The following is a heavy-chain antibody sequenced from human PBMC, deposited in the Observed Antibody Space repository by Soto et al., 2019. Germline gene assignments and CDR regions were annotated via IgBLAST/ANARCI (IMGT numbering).Heavy chain of an antibody. D-gene: IGHD3-9*01. CDR2: IKQDESEK. J-gene: IGHJ4*02. CDR3: ARGDYFDRRFDY. Sequence: VGSLRLSCAASGFTFSTYWMSWVRQAPGKGLEWVATIKQDESEKYYVDSVKGRFTVSRDNAKNSLYLQMNSLRAEDTAVYYCARGDYFDRRFDYWGQGALVTVSS. CDR1: GFTFSTYW. V-gene: IGHV3-7*03.